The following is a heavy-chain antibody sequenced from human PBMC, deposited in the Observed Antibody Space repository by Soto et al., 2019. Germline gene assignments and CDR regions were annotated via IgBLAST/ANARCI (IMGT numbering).Heavy chain of an antibody. D-gene: IGHD6-6*01. J-gene: IGHJ6*02. V-gene: IGHV1-69*10. CDR3: AGYSSSSHYYYYGMDV. CDR1: RSLCSNYV. Sequence: GSSVKVSCRAPRSLCSNYVCNCVPQARGQGLEWMGGVKPILNIADQAQKFQGRVTITADASTGTVYMELRSLRSDDTAVYYCAGYSSSSHYYYYGMDVWGQGTTVTVSS. CDR2: VKPILNIA.